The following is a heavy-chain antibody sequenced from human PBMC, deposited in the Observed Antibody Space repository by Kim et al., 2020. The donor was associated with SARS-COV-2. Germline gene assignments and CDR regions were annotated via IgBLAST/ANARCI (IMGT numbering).Heavy chain of an antibody. D-gene: IGHD4-4*01. CDR1: GYTFTSYG. Sequence: ASVKVSCKASGYTFTSYGISWVRQAPGQGLEWMGWISAYNGNTNYAQKLQGRVTMTTDTSTSTAYMELRSLRSDDTAVYYCARDGGPPARNDYSNYGYTGFDPWGQGTLVTVSS. CDR3: ARDGGPPARNDYSNYGYTGFDP. J-gene: IGHJ5*02. CDR2: ISAYNGNT. V-gene: IGHV1-18*01.